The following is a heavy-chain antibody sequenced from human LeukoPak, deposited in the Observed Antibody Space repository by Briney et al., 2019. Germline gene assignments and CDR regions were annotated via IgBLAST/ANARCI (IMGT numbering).Heavy chain of an antibody. D-gene: IGHD3-10*01. CDR1: GFTFSNYA. CDR3: TRDRRYGGMDV. J-gene: IGHJ6*02. CDR2: IISDGSSA. Sequence: GGSLRLSCAASGFTFSNYAMTWVRQAPGKGLVWVSRIISDGSSATHADSVKGRFTMSRDNAKNMVYLQMNSLRAEDTAVYYCTRDRRYGGMDVWGQGTTVTVSS. V-gene: IGHV3-74*01.